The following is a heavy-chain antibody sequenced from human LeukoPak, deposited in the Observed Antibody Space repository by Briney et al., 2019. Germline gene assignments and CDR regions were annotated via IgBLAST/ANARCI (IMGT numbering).Heavy chain of an antibody. D-gene: IGHD3-10*01. Sequence: ASVKVSCKASGYRFTGYYIHWMRQAPGQGLEWMGWINPNNGGTNYAQKFQGRVTMARDTSITTTYMELSSLRSDDTAVYYCARDSGDYYGSGSRFDPWGQGTLVTVSS. J-gene: IGHJ5*02. CDR1: GYRFTGYY. CDR3: ARDSGDYYGSGSRFDP. CDR2: INPNNGGT. V-gene: IGHV1-2*02.